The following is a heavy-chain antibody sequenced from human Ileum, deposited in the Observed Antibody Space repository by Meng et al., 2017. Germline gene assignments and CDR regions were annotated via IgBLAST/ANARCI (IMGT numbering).Heavy chain of an antibody. CDR3: AHHYYYGSGSYTWFDP. D-gene: IGHD3-10*01. CDR1: GLSPITSGGG. J-gene: IGHJ5*02. CDR2: IYWHDDK. V-gene: IGHV2-5*01. Sequence: SKDVGPNLVTPTQPLPLTCTFSGLSPITSGGGVGWIRQPPGKALEWLALIYWHDDKRYSPSLKSRLTITKDTSKNQVVLTMTNMDPVDTATYYCAHHYYYGSGSYTWFDPWGQGTLVTVSS.